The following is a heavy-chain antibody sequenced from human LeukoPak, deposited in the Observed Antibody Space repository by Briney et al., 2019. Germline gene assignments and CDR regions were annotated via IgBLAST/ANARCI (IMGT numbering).Heavy chain of an antibody. CDR1: GGSISNGGYY. Sequence: PSQTLSLTCIVSGGSISNGGYYWSWIRQPPGKGLEWIGYIYHSGSTYYNPSLETRLSISVDGSKNQFPLTLTSVTAADTAVYYCARDVHIPLSPTRPRNAFDVWGQGTMVTVSS. D-gene: IGHD2-2*02. J-gene: IGHJ3*01. CDR3: ARDVHIPLSPTRPRNAFDV. V-gene: IGHV4-30-2*01. CDR2: IYHSGST.